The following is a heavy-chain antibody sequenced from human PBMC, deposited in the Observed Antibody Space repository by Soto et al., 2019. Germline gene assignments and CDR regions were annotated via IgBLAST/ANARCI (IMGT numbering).Heavy chain of an antibody. D-gene: IGHD4-17*01. J-gene: IGHJ1*01. Sequence: GASVKVSCKASGYTFTSYGISWVRQAPGQGLEWMGWISAYNGNTNYVQKLQGRVTMTTDTSTSTAYMELRSLRSDDTAVYYCTRDGYDYGDYTYFQHWGQGTLVTVSS. CDR2: ISAYNGNT. V-gene: IGHV1-18*01. CDR1: GYTFTSYG. CDR3: TRDGYDYGDYTYFQH.